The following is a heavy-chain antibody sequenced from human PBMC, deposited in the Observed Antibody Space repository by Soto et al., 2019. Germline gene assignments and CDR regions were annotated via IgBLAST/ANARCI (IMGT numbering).Heavy chain of an antibody. CDR1: GFTFTRYS. V-gene: IGHV3-21*06. J-gene: IGHJ4*02. CDR3: ARESEDLTSNFDY. Sequence: GGSLRLSCAASGFTFTRYSMNWVRQAPGKGLEWVSPISSTTNYIYYGDSMKGRFTISRDNAKNSLYLEMNSLRAEDTAVYYCARESEDLTSNFDYWGQGTLVTVS. CDR2: ISSTTNYI.